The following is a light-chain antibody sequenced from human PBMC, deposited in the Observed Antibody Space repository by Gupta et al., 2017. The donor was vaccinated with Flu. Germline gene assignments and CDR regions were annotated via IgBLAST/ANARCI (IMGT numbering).Light chain of an antibody. V-gene: IGLV1-47*01. Sequence: QSVLTQLPSTSGTPGQRVTISCSGGTSNIGSNYVYWYRQFPGTAPKLLIYRNNQRPSGVPDRFSASKPGTSASLAISGLRSEDEAEYFCASWDDSLSGWVFGGGTKLTVL. CDR2: RNN. CDR1: TSNIGSNY. CDR3: ASWDDSLSGWV. J-gene: IGLJ3*02.